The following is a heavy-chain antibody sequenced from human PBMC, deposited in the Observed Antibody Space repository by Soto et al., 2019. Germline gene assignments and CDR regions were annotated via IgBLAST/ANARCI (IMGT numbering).Heavy chain of an antibody. D-gene: IGHD6-6*01. CDR3: AKGGWYTSSSPSDC. V-gene: IGHV3-30*18. J-gene: IGHJ4*02. Sequence: QVQLVESGGGVVQPGRSLRLSCAASGFTLSGNDMHWVRQAPGKGPEWVAVMSYDGSHQYYADSVKGRFTISRDTSKSTLYRQMNSLRTEDTAVYYCAKGGWYTSSSPSDCWGQGTLVTVSS. CDR2: MSYDGSHQ. CDR1: GFTLSGND.